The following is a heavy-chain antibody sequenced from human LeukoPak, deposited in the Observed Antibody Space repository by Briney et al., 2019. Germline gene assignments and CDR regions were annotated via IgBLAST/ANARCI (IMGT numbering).Heavy chain of an antibody. D-gene: IGHD2-15*01. V-gene: IGHV3-74*01. Sequence: GGSLRLSCAASGFTFSSYWMHWVRQAPGKGLVWISRINSDGSSTSYADSVRGRFTISRDNAKNTLYLQMNSLRAEDTAVYYCARVGPYCSGGSCYDYWGQGTLVTVSS. J-gene: IGHJ4*02. CDR2: INSDGSST. CDR3: ARVGPYCSGGSCYDY. CDR1: GFTFSSYW.